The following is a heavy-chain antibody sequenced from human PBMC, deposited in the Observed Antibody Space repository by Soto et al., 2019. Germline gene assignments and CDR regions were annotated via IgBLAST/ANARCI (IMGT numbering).Heavy chain of an antibody. D-gene: IGHD2-15*01. V-gene: IGHV3-15*07. CDR3: TTGSVEGV. CDR2: IKTNAEGGTT. J-gene: IGHJ6*02. Sequence: EVQLVESGGGFIYPGGSLRLSCAASGLTISNAWMNWVRQAPGKGLEWVGRIKTNAEGGTTDYAAAVKGRCTVSRDDSRNTLYLQMNRLNTEDTAVYYCTTGSVEGVWGQGTTVTVS. CDR1: GLTISNAW.